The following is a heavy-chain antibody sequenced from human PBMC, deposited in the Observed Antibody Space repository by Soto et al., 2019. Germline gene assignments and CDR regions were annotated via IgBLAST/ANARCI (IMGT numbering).Heavy chain of an antibody. D-gene: IGHD6-13*01. CDR1: GFTFSSYS. CDR2: ISSSSSTI. Sequence: EVQLVESGGGLVQPGGSLRLSCAASGFTFSSYSLNWVRQAPGKGLEWVSYISSSSSTIYYADSVKGRFTISRDNAKNSQYLHRNSLRAGDTAVYYCARDPVRRQPQLVPSQFDYWGQGTLVTVSS. V-gene: IGHV3-48*01. CDR3: ARDPVRRQPQLVPSQFDY. J-gene: IGHJ4*02.